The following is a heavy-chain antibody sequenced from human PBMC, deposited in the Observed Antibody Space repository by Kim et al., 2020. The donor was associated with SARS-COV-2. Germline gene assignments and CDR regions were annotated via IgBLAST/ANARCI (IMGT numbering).Heavy chain of an antibody. V-gene: IGHV3-7*03. D-gene: IGHD4-17*01. CDR3: ARNTAFDY. CDR2: IKGDGNEK. Sequence: GGSLRLSCAASGFTFSNYWMSWVRQAPGKGLEWVANIKGDGNEKYCVDSVKGRLTISRDNAKNSVYLQMSSLRAEDTAVYYCARNTAFDYWGQGSLVNV. J-gene: IGHJ4*02. CDR1: GFTFSNYW.